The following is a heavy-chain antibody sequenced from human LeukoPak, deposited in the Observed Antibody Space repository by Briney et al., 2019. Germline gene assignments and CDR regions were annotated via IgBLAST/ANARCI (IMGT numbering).Heavy chain of an antibody. D-gene: IGHD2-15*01. Sequence: PSETLSLTCAVYGGSFSGYYWSWIRLPPGKGLEWVGRIKSKTDGGTTDYAAPVKGRFTISRDDSKNTLYLQMNSLKTEDTAVYYCTTEDSPVYWGQGTLVTVSS. V-gene: IGHV3-15*01. CDR1: GGSFSGYY. CDR2: IKSKTDGGTT. J-gene: IGHJ4*02. CDR3: TTEDSPVY.